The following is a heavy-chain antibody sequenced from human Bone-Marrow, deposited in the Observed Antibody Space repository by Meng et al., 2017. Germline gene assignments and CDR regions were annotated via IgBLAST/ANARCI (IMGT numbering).Heavy chain of an antibody. Sequence: VHDVESGGGFVKPGGSLRLSLAASGFTFSDYYMSWIRQAPGKGLEWVSYISSSGSTIYYADSVKGRFTISRDNAKNSLYLQMNSLRAEDTAVYYCASYSSGWYPPTDWGQGTLVNVSS. D-gene: IGHD6-19*01. CDR2: ISSSGSTI. CDR3: ASYSSGWYPPTD. J-gene: IGHJ4*02. CDR1: GFTFSDYY. V-gene: IGHV3-11*01.